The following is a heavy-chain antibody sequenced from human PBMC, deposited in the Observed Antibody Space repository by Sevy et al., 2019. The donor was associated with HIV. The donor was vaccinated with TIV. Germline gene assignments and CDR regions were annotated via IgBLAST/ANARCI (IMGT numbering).Heavy chain of an antibody. CDR2: ISGMSNYV. J-gene: IGHJ3*02. CDR1: GFTFSSYS. CDR3: ARRADSTYPDAIDI. Sequence: GGSLRLSCAASGFTFSSYSMNWVRQAPGKGLEWVSSISGMSNYVYYSDSVKARFTISRDNAKNSLYLQMNSLRAEESAVYYCARRADSTYPDAIDIWGQGTMVTVSS. V-gene: IGHV3-21*04. D-gene: IGHD6-13*01.